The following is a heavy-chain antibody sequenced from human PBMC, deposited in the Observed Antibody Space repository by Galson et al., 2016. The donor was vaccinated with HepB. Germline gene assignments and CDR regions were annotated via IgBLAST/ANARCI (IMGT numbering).Heavy chain of an antibody. D-gene: IGHD1-26*01. CDR1: GFTFRSYD. CDR2: ISGSSSYI. Sequence: SLRLSCAASGFTFRSYDMGWVRQAPGKGLEWVSTISGSSSYIYYADSVKGRFTISRDNAKNSLYLQMNSLRAEDTAVYYCARGDIVGAIFDYWGQGTLVTVSS. V-gene: IGHV3-21*01. J-gene: IGHJ4*02. CDR3: ARGDIVGAIFDY.